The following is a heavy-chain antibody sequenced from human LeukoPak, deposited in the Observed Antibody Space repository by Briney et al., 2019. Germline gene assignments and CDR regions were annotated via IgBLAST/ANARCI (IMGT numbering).Heavy chain of an antibody. D-gene: IGHD6-13*01. Sequence: SETLSLTCTVSGGSISSYYWSWIRQPPGKGLEWIGYIYYSGSTNYNPSLKSRVTISVDTSKNQFSLKLSSVTAADTAVYYCARTGYSSRATDYWGQRTLVTVSS. CDR2: IYYSGST. CDR3: ARTGYSSRATDY. J-gene: IGHJ4*02. V-gene: IGHV4-59*08. CDR1: GGSISSYY.